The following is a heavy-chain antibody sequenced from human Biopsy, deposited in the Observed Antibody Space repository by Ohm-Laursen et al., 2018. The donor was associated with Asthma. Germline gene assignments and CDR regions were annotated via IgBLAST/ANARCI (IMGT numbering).Heavy chain of an antibody. CDR1: GGTFNSDA. D-gene: IGHD2-21*01. CDR3: ARSYCGGDCFSPFDY. Sequence: SVKVSCKASGGTFNSDAISWVRQAPGQGLEWMGGIIPIFGTPSYAQNFQSRLTITADDSTSTVYTELSSLRSEDTAMYYCARSYCGGDCFSPFDYWGQGTLVTVSS. CDR2: IIPIFGTP. V-gene: IGHV1-69*13. J-gene: IGHJ4*02.